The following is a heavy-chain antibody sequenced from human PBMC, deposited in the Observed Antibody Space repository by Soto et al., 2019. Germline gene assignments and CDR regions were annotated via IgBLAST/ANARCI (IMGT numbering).Heavy chain of an antibody. CDR3: TLRPGDIFDY. D-gene: IGHD3-9*01. CDR2: MSGSGATT. J-gene: IGHJ4*02. CDR1: GFTFSSYA. Sequence: EVQLLESGGGLVQPGGSLRLSCAASGFTFSSYAMSWVRQCPGKGLAWVSVMSGSGATTFYADSVKGRFTISRDNSKNILYLRMDSLRAEYTATYYGTLRPGDIFDYWGQGTLVTVSS. V-gene: IGHV3-23*01.